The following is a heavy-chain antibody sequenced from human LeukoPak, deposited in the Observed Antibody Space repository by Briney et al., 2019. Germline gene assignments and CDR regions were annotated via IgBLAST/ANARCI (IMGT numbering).Heavy chain of an antibody. Sequence: ASVKVSCKASGYTFTSYAMHWVRQAPGQRLEWMGWINAGNGNTKYSQKFQGRVTITRDTSASTAYMELSSLRSEDTAVYYCAIAGYSTFGFDPWGQGTLVTVSS. D-gene: IGHD6-13*01. CDR2: INAGNGNT. CDR3: AIAGYSTFGFDP. J-gene: IGHJ5*02. V-gene: IGHV1-3*01. CDR1: GYTFTSYA.